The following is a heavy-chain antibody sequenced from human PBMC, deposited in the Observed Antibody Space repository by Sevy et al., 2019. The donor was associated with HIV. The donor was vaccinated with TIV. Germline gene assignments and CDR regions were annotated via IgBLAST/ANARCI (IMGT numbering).Heavy chain of an antibody. CDR3: ARGPSLIVAGAAGYLDY. Sequence: GGSLRLSCTASGFTFSNFGIYWVRQAPGKGLQWVALMWYDGNNKYYADSVKGRFTISRDSSKNTVYLQMNNLRAEDTAMYYCARGPSLIVAGAAGYLDYWGQGTLVTVSS. CDR1: GFTFSNFG. V-gene: IGHV3-33*07. J-gene: IGHJ4*02. CDR2: MWYDGNNK. D-gene: IGHD2-21*01.